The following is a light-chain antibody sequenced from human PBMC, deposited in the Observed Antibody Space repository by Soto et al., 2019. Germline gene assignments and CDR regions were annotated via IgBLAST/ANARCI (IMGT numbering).Light chain of an antibody. Sequence: QSALTQPASVSGSPGQSITISCTGTSSDVGGYNYVSWYQQHPGKAPKVMIYEVSNRPSGVSHRFSGSKSGNTASLTISGLLAEDEADYYCSSYTSSTTVIFGGGTKLTVL. CDR3: SSYTSSTTVI. J-gene: IGLJ2*01. CDR2: EVS. CDR1: SSDVGGYNY. V-gene: IGLV2-14*01.